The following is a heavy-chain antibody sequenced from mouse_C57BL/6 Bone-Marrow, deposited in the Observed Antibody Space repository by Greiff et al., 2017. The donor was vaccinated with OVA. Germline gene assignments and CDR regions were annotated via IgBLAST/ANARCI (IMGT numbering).Heavy chain of an antibody. D-gene: IGHD1-1*01. J-gene: IGHJ4*01. Sequence: QVTLKVSGPGILQPSQTLSLTCSFSGFSLSTFGMGVGWIRQPSGKGLEWLAHIWWDDDKYYNPALKSRLTIPKDTSKNQVFLKIANVDTADTATYYCARIEGYGSSSYYYAMDYWGQGTSVTVSS. CDR1: GFSLSTFGMG. CDR2: IWWDDDK. CDR3: ARIEGYGSSSYYYAMDY. V-gene: IGHV8-8*01.